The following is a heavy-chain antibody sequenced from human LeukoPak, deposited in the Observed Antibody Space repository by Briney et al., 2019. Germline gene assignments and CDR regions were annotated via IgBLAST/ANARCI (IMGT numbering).Heavy chain of an antibody. J-gene: IGHJ4*02. D-gene: IGHD5-18*01. CDR2: IYYGKNT. CDR1: GGSISSSSAY. V-gene: IGHV4-39*01. Sequence: SETLSLTCTVSGGSISSSSAYWGWIRQPPGKGLEWIGSIYYGKNTYYNPSLKSRVTISADTSKNQFSLTLGSVSATDTAVYYCVSPRGFSYGYFDYWGQGTLVTVSS. CDR3: VSPRGFSYGYFDY.